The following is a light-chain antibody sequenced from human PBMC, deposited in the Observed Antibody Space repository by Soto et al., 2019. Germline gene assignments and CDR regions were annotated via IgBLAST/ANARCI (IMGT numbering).Light chain of an antibody. CDR3: CTYAGSYTYV. J-gene: IGLJ1*01. V-gene: IGLV2-11*01. CDR1: SSDVGGYNY. CDR2: DVS. Sequence: QSVLTQPRSVSGSAGQSVTISCTGTSSDVGGYNYVSWYQQHPGKAPKLMIYDVSKRPSGVPDRFSGSKSGNTASLTISGLQAEDEGDYYCCTYAGSYTYVFGTGTKVTVL.